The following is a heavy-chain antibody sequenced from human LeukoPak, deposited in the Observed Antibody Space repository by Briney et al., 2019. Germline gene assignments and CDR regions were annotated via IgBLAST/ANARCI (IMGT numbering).Heavy chain of an antibody. D-gene: IGHD4-17*01. V-gene: IGHV3-11*04. CDR1: GFTFSDYY. J-gene: IGHJ5*02. CDR2: ISSSGSTI. CDR3: ARTHMTTVTTWWSRKPNWFDP. Sequence: NPGGSLRLSCAASGFTFSDYYMSWIRQAPGKGLEWVSYISSSGSTIYYADSVKGRFTISRDNAKNSLYLQMNSLRAEDTAVYYCARTHMTTVTTWWSRKPNWFDPWGQGTLVTVSS.